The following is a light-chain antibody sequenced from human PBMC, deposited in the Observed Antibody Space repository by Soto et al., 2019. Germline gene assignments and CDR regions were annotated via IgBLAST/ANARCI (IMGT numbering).Light chain of an antibody. CDR1: QSVSTY. CDR2: DAS. J-gene: IGKJ5*01. V-gene: IGKV3-11*01. CDR3: QQRSNWPPAT. Sequence: EVVMTQSPATLSLSPGERATLSCRASQSVSTYLAWYQQKAGQAPRLLIYDASNRATGIPARFSGSGSGTDFILTISSLEPEDFAVYYCQQRSNWPPATLGQGTRLEIK.